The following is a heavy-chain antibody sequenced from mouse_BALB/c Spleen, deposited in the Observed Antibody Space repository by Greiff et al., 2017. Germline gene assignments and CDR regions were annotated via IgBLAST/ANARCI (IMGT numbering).Heavy chain of an antibody. CDR3: ARGDYGSPFAY. J-gene: IGHJ3*01. D-gene: IGHD1-1*01. Sequence: EVQVVESGGGLVQPGGSRKLSCAASGFTFSSFGMHWVRQAPEKGLEWVAYISSGSSTIYYADTVKGRFTISRDNPKNTLFLQMTSLRSEDTAMYYCARGDYGSPFAYWGQGTLVTVSA. V-gene: IGHV5-17*02. CDR2: ISSGSSTI. CDR1: GFTFSSFG.